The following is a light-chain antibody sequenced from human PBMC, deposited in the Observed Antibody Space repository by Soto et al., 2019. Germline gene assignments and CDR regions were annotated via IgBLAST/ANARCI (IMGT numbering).Light chain of an antibody. Sequence: AIQVTQSPSSLSASVGDRVTITCRASQDIRNELSWYQQKPGKAPKFLIFAASNLQSGVPSRFSGSGSGTDFTLTISSLQPEDFATYFCLQDDDYPFTFGGGPRWRSN. CDR1: QDIRNE. J-gene: IGKJ4*01. CDR2: AAS. V-gene: IGKV1-6*01. CDR3: LQDDDYPFT.